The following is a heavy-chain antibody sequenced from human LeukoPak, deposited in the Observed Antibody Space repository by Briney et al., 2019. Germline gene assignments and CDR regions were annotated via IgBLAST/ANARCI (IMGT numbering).Heavy chain of an antibody. CDR1: GFTFSSYS. V-gene: IGHV3-21*01. CDR2: ISSSSSYI. Sequence: GVSLRLSCAASGFTFSSYSMQWVRQAPGKGLEWVSSISSSSSYIYYADSVKGRFTISRDNAKNSLYLQMNSLRAEDTAVCYCARPGTLGAKIPNAFDIWGQGTMVTVSS. D-gene: IGHD1-26*01. J-gene: IGHJ3*02. CDR3: ARPGTLGAKIPNAFDI.